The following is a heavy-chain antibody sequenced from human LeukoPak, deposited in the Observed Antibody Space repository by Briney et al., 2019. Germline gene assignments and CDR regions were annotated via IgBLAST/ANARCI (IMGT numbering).Heavy chain of an antibody. Sequence: SETLSLTCTVSGGSITSSYRSWIRQPPGKGLEWIGYSSYAGSTNYNPSLKSRVTISVDTSKNQFSLKLSSVTAADTAVYYCASLSSSWYYFDYWGQGTLVTVSS. V-gene: IGHV4-59*01. J-gene: IGHJ4*02. CDR2: SSYAGST. D-gene: IGHD6-13*01. CDR1: GGSITSSY. CDR3: ASLSSSWYYFDY.